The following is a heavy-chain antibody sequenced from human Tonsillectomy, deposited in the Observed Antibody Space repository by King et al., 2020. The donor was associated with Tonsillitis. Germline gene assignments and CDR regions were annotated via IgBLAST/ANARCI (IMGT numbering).Heavy chain of an antibody. CDR3: ARGDPLPPIFGAEMFDY. J-gene: IGHJ4*02. V-gene: IGHV4-31*03. D-gene: IGHD3-3*01. Sequence: VQLQESGPGLVKPSQTLSLTCTVSGGSISSGGYYWSWIRQHPGKGLEWIGYIYYSGSTYYNPSLKSRVTISVDTSKNQFSLKLSSVTSADTAVYYCARGDPLPPIFGAEMFDYWGQGTLVTVSS. CDR2: IYYSGST. CDR1: GGSISSGGYY.